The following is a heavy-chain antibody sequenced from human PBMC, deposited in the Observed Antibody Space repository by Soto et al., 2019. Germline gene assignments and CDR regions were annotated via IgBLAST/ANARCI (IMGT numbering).Heavy chain of an antibody. J-gene: IGHJ4*02. CDR3: ARATSFSGPHGY. CDR1: GGSFSSGGYY. Sequence: QLQLQESGPGLVKPSQTLSLACTVSGGSFSSGGYYWSWIRQLPGKGLEWIGYIYYSGSTYYNPSLKSRFTRSLDTSKNQFSLKLSSVTAADTAVYYCARATSFSGPHGYWGQGTLGTVSS. V-gene: IGHV4-31*03. D-gene: IGHD2-8*02. CDR2: IYYSGST.